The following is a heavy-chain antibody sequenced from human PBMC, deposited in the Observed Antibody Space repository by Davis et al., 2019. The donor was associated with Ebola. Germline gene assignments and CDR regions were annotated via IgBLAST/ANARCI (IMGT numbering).Heavy chain of an antibody. CDR1: GYTFTSYG. J-gene: IGHJ6*02. CDR3: AGGETRPYYYGMDV. V-gene: IGHV1-18*01. Sequence: ASVKVSCKASGYTFTSYGISWVRQAPGQGLEWMGWISAYNGNTNYAQKFQGRVTITADKSTSTAYMELSSLRSEDTAVYYCAGGETRPYYYGMDVWGQGTTVTVSS. D-gene: IGHD1-26*01. CDR2: ISAYNGNT.